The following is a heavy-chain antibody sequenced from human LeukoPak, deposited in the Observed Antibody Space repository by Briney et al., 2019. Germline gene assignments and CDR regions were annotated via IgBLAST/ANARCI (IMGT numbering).Heavy chain of an antibody. CDR3: ASGRYSYGPRPFDY. J-gene: IGHJ4*02. Sequence: PGGSLRLSCAASGFTFSSYWLSWVRQAPGKGLECVANIKQDGSEKYYVDSVKGRFTISTDNAKNSLYLQMNSLRAEDTAVYYCASGRYSYGPRPFDYWGQGTLVTVSS. D-gene: IGHD5-18*01. CDR2: IKQDGSEK. V-gene: IGHV3-7*03. CDR1: GFTFSSYW.